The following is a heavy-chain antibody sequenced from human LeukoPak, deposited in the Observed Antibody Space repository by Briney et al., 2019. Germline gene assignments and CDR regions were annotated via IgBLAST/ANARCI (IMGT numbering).Heavy chain of an antibody. CDR1: GESISSNY. V-gene: IGHV4-4*07. CDR2: IDTSGSV. CDR3: AKYSGGSYYNWFDP. D-gene: IGHD1-26*01. J-gene: IGHJ5*02. Sequence: PSETLSLTCNVSGESISSNYWSWIRQPAGKGLEWIGRIDTSGSVDYISSLNGRVTMSVDTSKNQFSLKLHSVTAADTAVYYCAKYSGGSYYNWFDPWGQGTLVTVAS.